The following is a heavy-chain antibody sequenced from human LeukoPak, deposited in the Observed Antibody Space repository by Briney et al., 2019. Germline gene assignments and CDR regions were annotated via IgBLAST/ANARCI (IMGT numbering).Heavy chain of an antibody. CDR1: GGSISSYY. Sequence: SETLSLTCTVSGGSISSYYWSWIRQPPGKGLEWIGYIYYSGSTNYNPSLKSRVTISVDTSKNQFSLKLSSVTAADTAVYYCARRSYELGNYGMDVWGQGTTVTVSS. CDR2: IYYSGST. CDR3: ARRSYELGNYGMDV. D-gene: IGHD7-27*01. V-gene: IGHV4-59*08. J-gene: IGHJ6*02.